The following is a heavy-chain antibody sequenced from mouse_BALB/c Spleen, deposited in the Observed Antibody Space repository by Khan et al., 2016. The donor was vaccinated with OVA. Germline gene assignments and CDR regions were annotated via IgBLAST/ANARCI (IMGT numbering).Heavy chain of an antibody. CDR3: ERKDYYDYDPFPY. V-gene: IGHV3-2*02. D-gene: IGHD2-4*01. J-gene: IGHJ3*01. CDR2: INYSGNT. CDR1: GYSITSEYA. Sequence: EVQLQESGPGLVKPSQSLSLTCTVTGYSITSEYAWNWIRQFPGNKLEWMGYINYSGNTRSNPSLKSRASITRDTSKNQFFLQLNSVTTEDTATYYCERKDYYDYDPFPYWGQGTLVTVSA.